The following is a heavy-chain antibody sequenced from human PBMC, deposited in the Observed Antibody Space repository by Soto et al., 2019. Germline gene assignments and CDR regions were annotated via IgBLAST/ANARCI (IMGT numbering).Heavy chain of an antibody. CDR2: ISGSGGST. CDR1: GFTFSSYA. D-gene: IGHD2-2*01. V-gene: IGHV3-23*01. J-gene: IGHJ5*02. Sequence: GSLRLSCAASGFTFSSYAMSWVRQAPGQELEWVSAISGSGGSTYYADSVKGRFTISRDNSKNTLYLQMNSLRAEDTAVYYCARDGPRPGPASPWGHGTLVTVSS. CDR3: ARDGPRPGPASP.